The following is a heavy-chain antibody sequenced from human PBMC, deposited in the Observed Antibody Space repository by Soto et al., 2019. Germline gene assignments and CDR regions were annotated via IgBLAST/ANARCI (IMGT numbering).Heavy chain of an antibody. CDR2: ISGSGGGT. CDR3: AKGFYYDSSGSTNFDY. J-gene: IGHJ4*02. CDR1: GFTFSSYA. D-gene: IGHD3-22*01. Sequence: GGSLRLSCAATGFTFSSYAMSWVRQAPGKGLEWVSTISGSGGGTYYAGSVKGRFTISRDNSKNTLYLQMNSLRAEDTAVYYCAKGFYYDSSGSTNFDYWGQGTSVIVYS. V-gene: IGHV3-23*01.